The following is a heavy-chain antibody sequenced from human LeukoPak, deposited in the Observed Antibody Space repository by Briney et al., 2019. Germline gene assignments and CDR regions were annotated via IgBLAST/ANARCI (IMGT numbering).Heavy chain of an antibody. Sequence: SVKVSCKASGGTFSSYTISWVRQAPGQGLEWTGRIIPILGIANYAQKFQGRVTITADKSTSTAYMELSSLRSEDTAVYYCAISYYYDSSGYYLLLSDYWGQGTLVTVSS. V-gene: IGHV1-69*02. CDR2: IIPILGIA. CDR1: GGTFSSYT. CDR3: AISYYYDSSGYYLLLSDY. D-gene: IGHD3-22*01. J-gene: IGHJ4*02.